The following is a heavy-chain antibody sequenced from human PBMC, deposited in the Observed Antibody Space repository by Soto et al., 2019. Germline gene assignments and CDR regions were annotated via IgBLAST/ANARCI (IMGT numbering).Heavy chain of an antibody. Sequence: SDTLSLNCTVSGGSIPSRSYYWGWIRQSPGKGLEWIGSIYYSGSTYYTPSLTSRDAMSVDTSKNQFSLKLRSVSAADSAVYYRARQRTSVVTQAYFDYWGQGSLVTVSS. CDR3: ARQRTSVVTQAYFDY. V-gene: IGHV4-39*01. J-gene: IGHJ4*02. D-gene: IGHD2-21*02. CDR1: GGSIPSRSYY. CDR2: IYYSGST.